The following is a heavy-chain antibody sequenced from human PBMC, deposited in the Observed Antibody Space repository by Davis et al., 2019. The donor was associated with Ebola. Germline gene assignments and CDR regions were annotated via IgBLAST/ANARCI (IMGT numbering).Heavy chain of an antibody. Sequence: ASVKVSCKASGYTFSTYAMHWVRQAPGQRLEWMGWINGGNDNTKYSQKFQGRVTITRDTSASTAYMELSSLRSEDTAVYYCARGPGYYLSVDYWGQGTLVTVSS. V-gene: IGHV1-3*01. D-gene: IGHD3-9*01. CDR1: GYTFSTYA. J-gene: IGHJ4*02. CDR2: INGGNDNT. CDR3: ARGPGYYLSVDY.